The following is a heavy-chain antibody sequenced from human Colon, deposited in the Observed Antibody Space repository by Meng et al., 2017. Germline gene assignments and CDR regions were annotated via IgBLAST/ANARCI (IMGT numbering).Heavy chain of an antibody. J-gene: IGHJ5*02. CDR1: GASISSTYW. Sequence: QVQLQESGPGLAKPSGTLPLTCAVSGASISSTYWWSWVRQPPGKGLEWIGEVHHSGGTNYNPSLKSRVTISVDESNNQYSLSLTSVTAADTAIYYCGRNGAYSIDPWGRGTLVTVSS. CDR3: GRNGAYSIDP. CDR2: VHHSGGT. V-gene: IGHV4-4*02. D-gene: IGHD2-15*01.